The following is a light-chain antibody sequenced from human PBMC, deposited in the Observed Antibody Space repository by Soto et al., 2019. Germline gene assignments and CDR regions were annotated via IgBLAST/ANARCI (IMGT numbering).Light chain of an antibody. CDR2: DVS. CDR3: SSYTSSSTRV. J-gene: IGLJ2*01. Sequence: QSALTQPASVSGSPGQSITISCTGTSSDVGGYNYVSWYQQHPGKAPKLMSYDVSNRPSGVSNRFSGSKSGNTASLTISGLPAEDEADYYCSSYTSSSTRVFGGGTQLTVL. V-gene: IGLV2-14*01. CDR1: SSDVGGYNY.